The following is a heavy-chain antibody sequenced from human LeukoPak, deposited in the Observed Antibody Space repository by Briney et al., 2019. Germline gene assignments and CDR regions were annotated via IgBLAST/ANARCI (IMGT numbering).Heavy chain of an antibody. CDR3: ARGPTMIRGGYYYYMDV. Sequence: SETLSLTCAVSGGSISSSNWWSWVRQPPGKGLEWIGEIYHSGSTNYNPSLKSRVTISVDKSKNQFSLKLSSVTAADTAVYYCARGPTMIRGGYYYYMDVWGKGTTVTISS. V-gene: IGHV4-4*02. CDR2: IYHSGST. CDR1: GGSISSSNW. D-gene: IGHD3-22*01. J-gene: IGHJ6*03.